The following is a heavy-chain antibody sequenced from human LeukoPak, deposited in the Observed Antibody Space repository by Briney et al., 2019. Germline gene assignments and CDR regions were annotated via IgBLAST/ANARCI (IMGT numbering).Heavy chain of an antibody. Sequence: TGGSLRLSCVASGFTFSKAWMSWVRQAPGKGLEWVGRIKSNPDGGTTEYAAPVKGRFTISRDDSKNTLYLQMNSLKAEDTAVYYCTTPSRWYKFDYWGQGTLVTVSS. J-gene: IGHJ4*02. D-gene: IGHD6-13*01. CDR3: TTPSRWYKFDY. V-gene: IGHV3-15*01. CDR1: GFTFSKAW. CDR2: IKSNPDGGTT.